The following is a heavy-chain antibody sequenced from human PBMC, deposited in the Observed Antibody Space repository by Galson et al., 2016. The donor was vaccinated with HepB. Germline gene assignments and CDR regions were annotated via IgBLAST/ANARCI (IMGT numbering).Heavy chain of an antibody. V-gene: IGHV1-58*01. Sequence: SCKASGVTFSTSAVQWVRQARGQHLEWIGWIVAGNGDTKYAQKFQERVTITRDMSTRTAYMELSGLTSEDTAVYYCAARGNSWPYYWGQGTLVTVSS. D-gene: IGHD6-13*01. CDR1: GVTFSTSA. CDR3: AARGNSWPYY. CDR2: IVAGNGDT. J-gene: IGHJ4*02.